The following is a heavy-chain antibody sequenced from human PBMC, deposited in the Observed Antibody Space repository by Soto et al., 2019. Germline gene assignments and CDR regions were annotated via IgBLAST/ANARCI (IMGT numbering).Heavy chain of an antibody. CDR2: ISSSTGYI. V-gene: IGHV3-21*01. J-gene: IGHJ4*02. D-gene: IGHD1-26*01. CDR3: ARMRVSYDFDY. CDR1: GFTFSSYS. Sequence: EVQLVESGGGLVKHGGSLRLSCAASGFTFSSYSMNWVRQAPGKGLEWVSSISSSTGYIDYADSVKGLFTISRDNSKNSLYLQRNRLRAADTAVYYCARMRVSYDFDYWGQGTLVTVSA.